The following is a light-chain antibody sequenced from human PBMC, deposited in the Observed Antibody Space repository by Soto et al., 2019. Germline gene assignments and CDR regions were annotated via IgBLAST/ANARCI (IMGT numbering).Light chain of an antibody. CDR3: QQRSNRPLT. CDR1: QSVSSSR. V-gene: IGKV3D-20*02. Sequence: DIVLTQSPATLSLSPGARAPLSCGASQSVSSSRLAWYQQKPALAPRLLIYDASSRATGIPDRSSGSGSGTDFTLTISRLEPEDFAVYYCQQRSNRPLTFGQGTRLEIK. J-gene: IGKJ5*01. CDR2: DAS.